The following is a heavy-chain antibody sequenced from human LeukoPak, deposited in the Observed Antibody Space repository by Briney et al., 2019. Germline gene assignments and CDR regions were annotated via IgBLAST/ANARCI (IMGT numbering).Heavy chain of an antibody. CDR2: IKQDGSEK. CDR3: AKDREVVTAILYYFDY. Sequence: PGGSLRLSCAASGFTFSSYWMSWVRQAPGKGLEWVANIKQDGSEKYYVDSVKGRFTISRDNSKNTLYLQMNSLRAEDTAVYYCAKDREVVTAILYYFDYWGQGTLVTVSS. J-gene: IGHJ4*02. V-gene: IGHV3-7*03. CDR1: GFTFSSYW. D-gene: IGHD2-21*02.